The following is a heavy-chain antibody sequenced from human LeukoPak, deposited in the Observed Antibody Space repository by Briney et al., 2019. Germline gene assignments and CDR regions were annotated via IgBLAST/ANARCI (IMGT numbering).Heavy chain of an antibody. CDR2: ISSSGSTI. J-gene: IGHJ4*02. Sequence: PGESLRLSCAASGFTLSSHEMNWVRQAPGKGLEWDSYISSSGSTIYYADSVKGRFTISRDNAKNSLYLQMNSLRAEDTAVYYCEGSGWVDYWGQGTLVTVSS. D-gene: IGHD6-19*01. V-gene: IGHV3-48*03. CDR1: GFTLSSHE. CDR3: EGSGWVDY.